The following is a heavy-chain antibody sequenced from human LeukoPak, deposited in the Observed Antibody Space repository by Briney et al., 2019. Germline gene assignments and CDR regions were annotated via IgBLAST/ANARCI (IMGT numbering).Heavy chain of an antibody. CDR2: IWYDGSNK. CDR1: GFTFSSYG. Sequence: GGSLRLSCAASGFTFSSYGMHWVRQAPGKGLEGVAVIWYDGSNKYYADSVKGRFTISRDNSKNTLYLQMNSLRAEDTAVYYCARDYGDYVAAFDYWGQGTLVTVSS. CDR3: ARDYGDYVAAFDY. D-gene: IGHD4-17*01. J-gene: IGHJ4*02. V-gene: IGHV3-33*01.